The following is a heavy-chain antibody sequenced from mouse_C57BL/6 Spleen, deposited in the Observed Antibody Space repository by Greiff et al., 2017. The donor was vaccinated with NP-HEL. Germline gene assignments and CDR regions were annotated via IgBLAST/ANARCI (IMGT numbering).Heavy chain of an antibody. CDR1: GYTFTDYY. J-gene: IGHJ3*01. CDR2: LYPGSGNT. D-gene: IGHD2-12*01. CDR3: AREGIYSDYSCFAY. Sequence: QVQLKQSGPELVQPGASVTISCKASGYTFTDYYINWVKQRPGQGLEWIGWLYPGSGNTKYNEKFKGKATLTVATSSSTAYMQCSSLSSEDSAFYFCAREGIYSDYSCFAYWGQGTLVTVSA. V-gene: IGHV1-84*01.